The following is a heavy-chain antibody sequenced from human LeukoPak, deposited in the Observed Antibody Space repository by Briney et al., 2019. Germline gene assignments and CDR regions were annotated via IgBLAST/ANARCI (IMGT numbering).Heavy chain of an antibody. CDR1: GNTLCNHG. V-gene: IGHV3-23*01. D-gene: IGHD3-22*01. CDR3: AKRGVVIRVILVGFHKEAYYFDS. J-gene: IGHJ4*02. Sequence: GGSLRLSCAVSGNTLCNHGMSWVRQAPGKGVGWVAGISDNGGRTNYADSVKGRFTISRDNPKNTLYLQMNSLRAEDTAVYFCAKRGVVIRVILVGFHKEAYYFDSWGQGALVTVSS. CDR2: ISDNGGRT.